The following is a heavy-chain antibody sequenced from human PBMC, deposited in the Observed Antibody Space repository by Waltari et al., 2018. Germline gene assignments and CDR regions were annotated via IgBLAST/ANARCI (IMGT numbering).Heavy chain of an antibody. J-gene: IGHJ6*02. D-gene: IGHD1-26*01. V-gene: IGHV1-46*01. CDR2: INPSGGST. Sequence: QVQLVQSGAEVKKPGASVKVSCKASGYTFTSYYMHWVRQAPGQGLGWMGIINPSGGSTSYAQKFQGRVTMTRDTSTSTVYMELSSLRSEDTAVYYCARDGRGSYSRTNDYYYGMDVWGQGTTVTVSS. CDR1: GYTFTSYY. CDR3: ARDGRGSYSRTNDYYYGMDV.